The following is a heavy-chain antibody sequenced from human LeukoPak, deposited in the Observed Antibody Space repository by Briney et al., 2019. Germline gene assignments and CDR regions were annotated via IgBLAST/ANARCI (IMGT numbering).Heavy chain of an antibody. V-gene: IGHV1-2*02. CDR2: INPNSGES. CDR1: GYTLTDYY. CDR3: ARDRDYSNTERGFDY. D-gene: IGHD4-11*01. J-gene: IGHJ4*02. Sequence: ASVKVSCKTSGYTLTDYYIHWVRQAPGQGLEWMGWINPNSGESNSAQKFQGRVTMTGDTSISTAYMELRRVTSDDTAVYYCARDRDYSNTERGFDYWGQGTLVTASS.